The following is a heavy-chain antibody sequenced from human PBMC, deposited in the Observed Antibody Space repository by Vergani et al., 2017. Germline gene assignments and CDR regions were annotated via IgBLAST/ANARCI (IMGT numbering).Heavy chain of an antibody. CDR3: ARDLGGDGYNYGAFDI. D-gene: IGHD5-24*01. Sequence: QVQLVQSGAEVKKPGASVKVSCKASGYTFTGYYLQWVRQAPGQGLEWMGWINPHSGGTHYAQKFQGRVTMTRDTSISTAYLELSRLRSDDTAVYYCARDLGGDGYNYGAFDIWGQGTMVTVSS. V-gene: IGHV1-2*02. J-gene: IGHJ3*02. CDR2: INPHSGGT. CDR1: GYTFTGYY.